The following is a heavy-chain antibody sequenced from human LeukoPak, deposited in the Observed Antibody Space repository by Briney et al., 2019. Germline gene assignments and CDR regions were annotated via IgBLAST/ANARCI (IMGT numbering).Heavy chain of an antibody. CDR1: GFTLSSYW. V-gene: IGHV3-7*01. D-gene: IGHD3-3*01. Sequence: GGTLRLSCAASGFTLSSYWMSWVRQAPGKGLEWVANIKQDGSEKYYVDSVKGRFTISRDNAKNSLYLQMNSLRAEDTAVYYCARLRYHDFWSGYWKYYYYMDVWGKGTTVTVSS. CDR3: ARLRYHDFWSGYWKYYYYMDV. J-gene: IGHJ6*03. CDR2: IKQDGSEK.